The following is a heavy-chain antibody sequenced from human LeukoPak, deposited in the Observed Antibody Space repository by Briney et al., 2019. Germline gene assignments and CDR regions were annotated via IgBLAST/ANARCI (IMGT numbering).Heavy chain of an antibody. Sequence: SETLSLTCTVSGGSISSGSYYWSWIRQPAGKGLEWIGRIYTSGSTNYNPSLKSRVTISVDTSKNQFSLKLSSVTAADTAVYYCAVKAVAGRGYFDYWGQGILVTVSS. J-gene: IGHJ4*02. CDR2: IYTSGST. CDR1: GGSISSGSYY. V-gene: IGHV4-61*02. D-gene: IGHD6-19*01. CDR3: AVKAVAGRGYFDY.